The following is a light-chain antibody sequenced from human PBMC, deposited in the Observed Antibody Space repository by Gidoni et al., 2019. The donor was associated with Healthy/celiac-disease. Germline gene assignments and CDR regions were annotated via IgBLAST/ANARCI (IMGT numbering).Light chain of an antibody. Sequence: EIVLTQSPGTLSLSPGERATLSSRASQSVSSSYLAWYQQKPGQAPRLLIYGASSRATGIPDRFSGSGSGTDFTLTISRLEPEDFAVYYCKQYGSSPPWTFGQGTKVEIK. CDR2: GAS. CDR1: QSVSSSY. CDR3: KQYGSSPPWT. V-gene: IGKV3-20*01. J-gene: IGKJ1*01.